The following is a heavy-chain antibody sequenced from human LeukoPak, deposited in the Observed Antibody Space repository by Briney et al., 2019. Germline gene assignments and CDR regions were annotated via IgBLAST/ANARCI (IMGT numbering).Heavy chain of an antibody. D-gene: IGHD6-19*01. CDR3: ARQSSSGWYRRGYYFDY. V-gene: IGHV4-39*01. J-gene: IGHJ4*02. Sequence: SETLPLTCTVSGGSISSSSYYWGWIRQPPGKGLEWIGSIYYSGSTYYNPSLKSRVTISVDTSKNQFSLKLSSVTAADTAVYYCARQSSSGWYRRGYYFDYWGQGTLVTVSS. CDR2: IYYSGST. CDR1: GGSISSSSYY.